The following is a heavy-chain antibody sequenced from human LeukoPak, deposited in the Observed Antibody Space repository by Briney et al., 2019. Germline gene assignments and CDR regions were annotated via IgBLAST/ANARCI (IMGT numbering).Heavy chain of an antibody. Sequence: SETLSLTCTVSGGSISSYYWSWIRQPPGKGLEWIGSTYYSGNTYYNPSLKSRVAISLDTSKDQFSLKLSSVTAADTALYYCAREYSDSSVAFDMWGQGTMVTVSS. D-gene: IGHD6-6*01. V-gene: IGHV4-59*12. CDR2: TYYSGNT. CDR3: AREYSDSSVAFDM. J-gene: IGHJ3*02. CDR1: GGSISSYY.